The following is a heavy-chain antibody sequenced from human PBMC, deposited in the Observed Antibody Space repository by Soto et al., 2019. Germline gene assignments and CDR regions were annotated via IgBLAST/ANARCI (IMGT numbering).Heavy chain of an antibody. CDR3: ARDFCCYFSVPGVVFYS. D-gene: IGHD3-22*01. V-gene: IGHV1-18*01. Sequence: ASVKVSCKASGYSFTSYGITWVRQAPGQGLEWMGWISAYNGNTNYAQNLQDRVTLTTDTSTYTAYMELRSLQSDDTAVYYCARDFCCYFSVPGVVFYSWGQGSLVTVSS. CDR1: GYSFTSYG. CDR2: ISAYNGNT. J-gene: IGHJ5*02.